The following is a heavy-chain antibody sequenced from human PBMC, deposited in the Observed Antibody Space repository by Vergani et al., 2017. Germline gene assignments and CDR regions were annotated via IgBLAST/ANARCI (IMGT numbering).Heavy chain of an antibody. V-gene: IGHV3-11*01. CDR3: AREDCSGTSCWKENWFDP. J-gene: IGHJ5*02. CDR2: INSSGDTI. D-gene: IGHD2-2*01. Sequence: QVQLVESGGGLVKPGGSLRLSCAASGFRFSDYHMSWIRQAPGKGLEWVSYINSSGDTIHYADSVKGRFTISRDNAKNSLYLQMNSLRAEDTAVYFCAREDCSGTSCWKENWFDPWGQGTLVTVSS. CDR1: GFRFSDYH.